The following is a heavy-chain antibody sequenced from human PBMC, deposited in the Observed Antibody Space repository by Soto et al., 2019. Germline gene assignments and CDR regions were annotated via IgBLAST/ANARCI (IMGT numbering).Heavy chain of an antibody. CDR2: IDPSDSYT. Sequence: GESLKLSCKGSGYSFSIYLMNCVRQMPGKGLEWMGRIDPSDSYTNYSPSFQGHVTISADKSISTAYLQWSSLKASDTAMYYCARKAATVDTFDYWGQGTLVTVSS. V-gene: IGHV5-10-1*01. CDR3: ARKAATVDTFDY. CDR1: GYSFSIYL. D-gene: IGHD4-17*01. J-gene: IGHJ4*02.